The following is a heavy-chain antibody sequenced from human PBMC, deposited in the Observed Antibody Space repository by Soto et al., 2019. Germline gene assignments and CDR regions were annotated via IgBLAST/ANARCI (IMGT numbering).Heavy chain of an antibody. CDR3: ARDRTHYYDSSGYYVR. V-gene: IGHV3-33*01. CDR1: GFTFSSYG. Sequence: GGSLRLSCAASGFTFSSYGMHWVRQAPGKGLEWVAVIWYDGSNRYYADSVKGRFTISRDNSKNTLYLQMNSLRAEDTAVYYCARDRTHYYDSSGYYVRWGQGTLVTVSS. D-gene: IGHD3-22*01. CDR2: IWYDGSNR. J-gene: IGHJ4*02.